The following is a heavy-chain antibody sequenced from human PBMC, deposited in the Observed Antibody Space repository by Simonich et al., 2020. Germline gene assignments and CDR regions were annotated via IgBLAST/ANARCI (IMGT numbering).Heavy chain of an antibody. D-gene: IGHD6-13*01. J-gene: IGHJ6*02. CDR1: GYSISSGYY. Sequence: QVQLQESGPGLVKPSETLSLTCAVSGYSISSGYYWGCIRQPPGKGLEWIGSIYHSGTTYYNPALKSRVTISVDTSKHQFSLKLSSVTAADTAVYYCARVGYSNYYYYGMDVWGQGTTVTVSS. V-gene: IGHV4-38-2*01. CDR3: ARVGYSNYYYYGMDV. CDR2: IYHSGTT.